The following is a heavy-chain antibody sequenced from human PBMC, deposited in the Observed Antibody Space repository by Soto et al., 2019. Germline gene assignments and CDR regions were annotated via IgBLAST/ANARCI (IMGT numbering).Heavy chain of an antibody. Sequence: GASVKVSCKASGYTFTSYGISWVRQAPGQGLEWMGWISAYNGNTNYAQKLQGRVTMTTDTSTSTAYVELRSLRSDDTAVYYCARDSGGDYAFDIWGQGTMVTVSS. V-gene: IGHV1-18*01. D-gene: IGHD2-21*02. CDR1: GYTFTSYG. J-gene: IGHJ3*02. CDR2: ISAYNGNT. CDR3: ARDSGGDYAFDI.